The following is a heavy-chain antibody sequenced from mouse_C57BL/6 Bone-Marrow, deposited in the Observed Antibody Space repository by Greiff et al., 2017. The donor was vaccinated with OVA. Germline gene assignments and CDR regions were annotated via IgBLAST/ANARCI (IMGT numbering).Heavy chain of an antibody. CDR3: ARRGIYYGTAWFAY. Sequence: VQLQQPGAELVRPGSSVKLSCKASGYTFTSYWMHWVKQRPIQGLEWIGNIDPSDSETHYNQKFKDKATLTVDKSSSTAYMQLSSLTSEDSAVYYCARRGIYYGTAWFAYWGQGTLVTVSA. J-gene: IGHJ3*01. CDR1: GYTFTSYW. CDR2: IDPSDSET. V-gene: IGHV1-52*01. D-gene: IGHD2-1*01.